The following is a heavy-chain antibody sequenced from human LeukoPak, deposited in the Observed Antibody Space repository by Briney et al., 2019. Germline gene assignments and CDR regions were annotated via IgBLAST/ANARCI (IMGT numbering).Heavy chain of an antibody. V-gene: IGHV4-38-2*01. CDR2: IYHSGST. CDR1: GYSISSGYY. CDR3: ARAQREMVDY. Sequence: SETLSLTCVVSGYSISSGYYWGWIRQPPGKGLEWIGSIYHSGSTYYNPSLKSRVTISVDTSKNQFSLKLSSVTAADTAVYYCARAQREMVDYWGQGTLVTVSS. D-gene: IGHD5-24*01. J-gene: IGHJ4*02.